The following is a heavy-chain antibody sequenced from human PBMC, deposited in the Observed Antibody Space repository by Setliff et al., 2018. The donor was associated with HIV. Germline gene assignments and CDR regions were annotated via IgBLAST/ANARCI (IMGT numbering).Heavy chain of an antibody. CDR1: GYSISSGYY. D-gene: IGHD3-16*01. J-gene: IGHJ4*02. CDR3: ARRLGATVFYYFDY. V-gene: IGHV4-38-2*02. CDR2: IYYNGIT. Sequence: SETLSLTCTVSGYSISSGYYWGWIRQPPGKGLEWIGSIYYNGITNYNPSLKSRVTVSVDTSENQFSLKLSSVTAADTAVYYCARRLGATVFYYFDYWGQGTLVTVSS.